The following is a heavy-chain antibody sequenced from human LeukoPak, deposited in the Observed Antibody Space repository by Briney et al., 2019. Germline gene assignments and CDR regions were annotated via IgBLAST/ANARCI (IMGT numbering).Heavy chain of an antibody. Sequence: EASVTVSCKASGYTFTSYYMHWVRQAPGQGLEWMGIINPSGGSTSYAQKFQGRVTMTRDTSTSTVYMELSSLRSEDTAVYYCARDRGRDGYNSHHFDYWGQGTLVTVSS. D-gene: IGHD5-24*01. J-gene: IGHJ4*02. CDR1: GYTFTSYY. V-gene: IGHV1-46*01. CDR3: ARDRGRDGYNSHHFDY. CDR2: INPSGGST.